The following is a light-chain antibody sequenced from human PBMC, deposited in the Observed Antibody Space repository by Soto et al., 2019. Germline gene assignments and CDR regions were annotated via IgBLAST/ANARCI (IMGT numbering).Light chain of an antibody. Sequence: EIVLTQSPATLSVSPGERVTLSCRASQSVDISLAWYQQKPGQAPRLLIYGASTRATDMPGTFSGRGSGTEFTLTISSLRPEDFAVYYCQQYRSWPSTFGQGTKVDIK. CDR3: QQYRSWPST. V-gene: IGKV3-15*01. CDR1: QSVDIS. CDR2: GAS. J-gene: IGKJ1*01.